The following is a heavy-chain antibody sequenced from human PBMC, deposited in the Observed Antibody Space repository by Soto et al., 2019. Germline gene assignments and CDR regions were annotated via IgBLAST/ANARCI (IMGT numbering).Heavy chain of an antibody. CDR2: ISAYNGNA. CDR1: GYSFTSYG. Sequence: GASVKVSCKASGYSFTSYGISWVRQAPGQGLEWMGWISAYNGNANYAQKLQGRVTMTTDTSTSTAYMELRSLRSDDTAVYYCLRGTTDYGDYYYYMDVWGKGTTVTVSS. D-gene: IGHD4-17*01. CDR3: LRGTTDYGDYYYYMDV. V-gene: IGHV1-18*01. J-gene: IGHJ6*03.